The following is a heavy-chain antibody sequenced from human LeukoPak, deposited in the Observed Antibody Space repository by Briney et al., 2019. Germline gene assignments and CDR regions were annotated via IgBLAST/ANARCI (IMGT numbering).Heavy chain of an antibody. Sequence: GGSLRLSCAASGFSFSSYAMSWVRQAPGKGLEWVSAISGSGGGTYYAGSVKGRFTISRDNSKNTVYLQMNSLRADDTAVYYCAKESGDSSGYYSDYWGQGMLVTVSP. V-gene: IGHV3-23*01. CDR2: ISGSGGGT. CDR3: AKESGDSSGYYSDY. D-gene: IGHD3-22*01. J-gene: IGHJ4*02. CDR1: GFSFSSYA.